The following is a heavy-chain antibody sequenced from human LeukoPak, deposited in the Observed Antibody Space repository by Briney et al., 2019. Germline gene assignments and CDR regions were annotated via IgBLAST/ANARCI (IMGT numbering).Heavy chain of an antibody. CDR2: IDYSGST. D-gene: IGHD3-3*01. J-gene: IGHJ6*03. Sequence: PSETLSLTCTVSGGSISSYYWSWIRQPPGKGLAWIGYIDYSGSTNYNPSLKSRVIISVDTSKNHFSLKLRSVTAADTAVYYCARGGVVIIDYYYYYMDVWGKGTTVTVSS. CDR3: ARGGVVIIDYYYYYMDV. CDR1: GGSISSYY. V-gene: IGHV4-59*08.